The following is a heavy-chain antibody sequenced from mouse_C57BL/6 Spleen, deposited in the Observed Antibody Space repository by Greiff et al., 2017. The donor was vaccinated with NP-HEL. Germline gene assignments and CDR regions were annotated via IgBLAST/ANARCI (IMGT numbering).Heavy chain of an antibody. CDR3: TTLGFAY. CDR2: IDPENGDT. J-gene: IGHJ3*01. V-gene: IGHV14-4*01. CDR1: GFNIKDDY. Sequence: VQLQQSGAELVRPGASVKLSCTASGFNIKDDYMHWVKQRPEPGLEWIGRIDPENGDTEYAPKFQGKATITADTSSNTAYLQLSSLTAEDTAVYYCTTLGFAYWGQGTLVTVSA.